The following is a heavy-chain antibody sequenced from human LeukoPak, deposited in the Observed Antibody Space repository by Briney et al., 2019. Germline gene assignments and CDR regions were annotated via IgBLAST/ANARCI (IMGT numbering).Heavy chain of an antibody. CDR1: GFTFSSYG. D-gene: IGHD6-13*01. Sequence: GGSLRLSCAASGFTFSSYGMHWVRQAPGKGLEWVAVISYDGSNKYYADSVKGRFTISRDNSKNTLYLQMNSLRAEDTAVYYCAKDKGQLAHRAAFDIWGQGTMVTVSS. V-gene: IGHV3-30*18. J-gene: IGHJ3*02. CDR3: AKDKGQLAHRAAFDI. CDR2: ISYDGSNK.